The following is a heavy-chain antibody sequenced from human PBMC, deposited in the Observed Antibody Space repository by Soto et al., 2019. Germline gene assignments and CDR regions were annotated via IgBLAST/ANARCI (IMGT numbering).Heavy chain of an antibody. D-gene: IGHD3-22*01. Sequence: QVQLVQSGAEVKKPGASVKVSCKASGYTFTSYGISWVRQAPGQGLEWMGWISAYTGNTNYAQKLQGRVTMTTDTSTSTAYMELRSLRSDDTAVYYCARADYYDSSGLSFDYWGQGTLVTVSS. CDR1: GYTFTSYG. V-gene: IGHV1-18*01. CDR2: ISAYTGNT. J-gene: IGHJ4*02. CDR3: ARADYYDSSGLSFDY.